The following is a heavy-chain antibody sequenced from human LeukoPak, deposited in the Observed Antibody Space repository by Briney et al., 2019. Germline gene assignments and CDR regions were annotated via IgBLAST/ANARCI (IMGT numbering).Heavy chain of an antibody. Sequence: GESLKISCKASGYSFTTHWIGWVRQMPGKGLEWMGKIYPGDSDTKYSPSFQGQVTISADKSIGSASLQWSSLKSSDTAIYYCARLPQDYYYHGMDVWGQGTTVSVS. J-gene: IGHJ6*02. V-gene: IGHV5-51*01. CDR1: GYSFTTHW. CDR2: IYPGDSDT. CDR3: ARLPQDYYYHGMDV.